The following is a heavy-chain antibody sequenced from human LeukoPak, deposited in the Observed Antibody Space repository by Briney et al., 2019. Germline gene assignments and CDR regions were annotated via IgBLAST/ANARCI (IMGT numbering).Heavy chain of an antibody. D-gene: IGHD6-13*01. CDR2: INHSGST. V-gene: IGHV4-34*01. J-gene: IGHJ1*01. CDR3: ARGRLGSSFLTFFQH. CDR1: GGFFSGYY. Sequence: SETLSLTCAVYGGFFSGYYWSWIRQPPGKGLEWIGEINHSGSTNYNPSLKSRVTISVDTSKNQFSLKLSSVTAADTALYYCARGRLGSSFLTFFQHWGQGTLVTVSS.